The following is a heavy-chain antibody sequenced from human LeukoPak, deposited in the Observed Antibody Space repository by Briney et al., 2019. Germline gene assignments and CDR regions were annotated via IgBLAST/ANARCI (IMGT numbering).Heavy chain of an antibody. Sequence: SETLSLTCAVYGGSFSGYYWSWLRQPPGKGLEWIGEINHSGSTNYNPSLKSRVTISVDTSKNQFSLKLSSVTAADTAVYYCATTSTYSSSWYPYYYYMDVWGKGTTVTISS. CDR3: ATTSTYSSSWYPYYYYMDV. D-gene: IGHD6-13*01. V-gene: IGHV4-34*01. J-gene: IGHJ6*03. CDR1: GGSFSGYY. CDR2: INHSGST.